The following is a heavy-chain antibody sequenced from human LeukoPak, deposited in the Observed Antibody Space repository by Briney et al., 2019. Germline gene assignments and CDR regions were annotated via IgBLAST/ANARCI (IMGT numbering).Heavy chain of an antibody. CDR2: INTDGEAT. J-gene: IGHJ6*03. V-gene: IGHV3-74*01. D-gene: IGHD2-21*01. CDR3: ARVEGTIVGYYYYMDV. Sequence: GGSLRLSCAASGFTFSSYSMHWVRQAPGKGLLWVARINTDGEATTYADSVKGRFTISRDNAKNSLYLQMNSLRAEDTAAYYCARVEGTIVGYYYYMDVWGKGTTVTVSS. CDR1: GFTFSSYS.